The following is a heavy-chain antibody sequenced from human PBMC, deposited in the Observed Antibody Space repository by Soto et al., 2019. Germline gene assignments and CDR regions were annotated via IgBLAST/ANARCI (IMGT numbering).Heavy chain of an antibody. CDR2: IYYSGST. CDR1: GGSISSGGYY. J-gene: IGHJ4*02. CDR3: ARDRGGSSRVDY. Sequence: SETLSLTCTVSGGSISSGGYYWSWIRQHPGKGLEWIGYIYYSGSTYYNPSLKSRVTISVDTSKNQFSLKLSSVTAADTAVYYCARDRGGSSRVDYWGQGTLVTVSS. D-gene: IGHD3-10*01. V-gene: IGHV4-31*03.